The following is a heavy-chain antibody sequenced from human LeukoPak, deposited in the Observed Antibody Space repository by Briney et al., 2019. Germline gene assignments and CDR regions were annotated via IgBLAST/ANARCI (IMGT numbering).Heavy chain of an antibody. CDR3: ARIYYDSSGYYDGYYYYYGMDV. J-gene: IGHJ6*02. CDR2: IIPIFGTA. D-gene: IGHD3-22*01. CDR1: GGTFSSYA. V-gene: IGHV1-69*01. Sequence: SVKVSCKASGGTFSSYAISWVRQAPGQGLEWMGGIIPIFGTANYAQKFQGRVTITADESTSTAYMELSSLRSEDTAVYYCARIYYDSSGYYDGYYYYYGMDVWGQGTTVAVSS.